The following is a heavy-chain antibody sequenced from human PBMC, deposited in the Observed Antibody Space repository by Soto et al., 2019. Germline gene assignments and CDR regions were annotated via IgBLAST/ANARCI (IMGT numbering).Heavy chain of an antibody. CDR2: IIPIFGTA. CDR3: ARCKLRYSLNLYYYYYGMDV. CDR1: GGTLSSYA. J-gene: IGHJ6*02. Sequence: SVKFSCKASGGTLSSYAISWVRQAPGQGLEWMGGIIPIFGTANYAQKFQGRVTITADESTSTAYMELSSLRSEDTAVYYCARCKLRYSLNLYYYYYGMDVWGQGTTVTVSS. V-gene: IGHV1-69*13. D-gene: IGHD1-1*01.